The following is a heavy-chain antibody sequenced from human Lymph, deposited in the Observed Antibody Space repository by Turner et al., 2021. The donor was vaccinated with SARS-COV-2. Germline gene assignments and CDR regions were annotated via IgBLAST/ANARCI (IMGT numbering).Heavy chain of an antibody. CDR2: IIPMVGIA. CDR1: GGTFSSSA. V-gene: IGHV1-69*10. Sequence: QVQLVQSGAEVKKPGSSVKVSCKASGGTFSSSAISWVRQAPGQGLGWRGGIIPMVGIAKYAQKFQGRGTITAAKTTGTAYMGRSSLRSEDTAGYCCARIVTPGMGGGVYYYYYGMDVWGQGTTVTVSS. CDR3: ARIVTPGMGGGVYYYYYGMDV. D-gene: IGHD2-2*01. J-gene: IGHJ6*02.